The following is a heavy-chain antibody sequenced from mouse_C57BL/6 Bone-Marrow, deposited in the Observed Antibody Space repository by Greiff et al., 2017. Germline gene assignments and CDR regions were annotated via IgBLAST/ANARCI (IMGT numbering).Heavy chain of an antibody. D-gene: IGHD2-5*01. J-gene: IGHJ3*01. V-gene: IGHV1-31*01. Sequence: EVKLVESGPELVKPGASVKISCKASGYSFTGYYMHWVKQSHGNILDWIGYIYPYNGVSSYHQKFKGKATLTVDKSSSTAYMELRSLTSEDSAVYYCAIRMNSNYLAYWGQGTLVTVSA. CDR3: AIRMNSNYLAY. CDR1: GYSFTGYY. CDR2: IYPYNGVS.